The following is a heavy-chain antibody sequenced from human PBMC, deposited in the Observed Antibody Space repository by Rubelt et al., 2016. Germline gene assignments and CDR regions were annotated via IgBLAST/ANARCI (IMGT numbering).Heavy chain of an antibody. CDR1: GYSISSGYY. Sequence: QVQLQESGPGLVKPSETLSLTCTVSGYSISSGYYWGWIRQPPGKGLEWIGSIYHSGSTYYNPSLKSRVTISVETSKNQFSLKLSSVTAADTAVYYCASTARGYYYMDVWGKGTTVTVSS. J-gene: IGHJ6*03. CDR2: IYHSGST. D-gene: IGHD6-6*01. CDR3: ASTARGYYYMDV. V-gene: IGHV4-38-2*02.